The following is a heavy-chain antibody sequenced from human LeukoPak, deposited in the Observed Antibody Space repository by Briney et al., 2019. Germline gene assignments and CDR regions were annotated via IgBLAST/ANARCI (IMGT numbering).Heavy chain of an antibody. CDR3: ARGARRRDWLPNDY. D-gene: IGHD3-9*01. J-gene: IGHJ4*02. CDR2: INPNSGGT. CDR1: GCTFTGYY. V-gene: IGHV1-2*02. Sequence: ASVKVSCKASGCTFTGYYMHWVRQAPGQGLEWMGWINPNSGGTNYAQKFQGRVTMTRDTSISTAYMELSRLRSDDTAVYYCARGARRRDWLPNDYWGQGTLVTVSS.